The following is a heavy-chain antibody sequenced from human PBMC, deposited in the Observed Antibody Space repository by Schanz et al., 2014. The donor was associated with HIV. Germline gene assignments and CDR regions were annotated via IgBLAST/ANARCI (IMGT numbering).Heavy chain of an antibody. D-gene: IGHD6-19*01. CDR3: ARGRPYSSGLYKDYLDF. CDR1: GSSVTYFY. CDR2: IYYSGST. V-gene: IGHV4-34*02. J-gene: IGHJ4*02. Sequence: QVQLQQWGAGLLKPSETLSLTCAVYGSSVTYFYWTWIRQSPGKGLEWIGYIYYSGSTYYNPSLKSRVTISVDTSKNQFSLKLTSVTAADSAVYFCARGRPYSSGLYKDYLDFWGQGTLVTVSS.